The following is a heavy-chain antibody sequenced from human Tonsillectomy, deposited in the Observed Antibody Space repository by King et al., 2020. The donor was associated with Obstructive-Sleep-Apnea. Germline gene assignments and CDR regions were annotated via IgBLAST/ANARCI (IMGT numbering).Heavy chain of an antibody. CDR2: ISYDGSNK. CDR3: ARDLYYDSSGSRFDY. V-gene: IGHV3-30*04. Sequence: VQLVESGGGVVQPGRSLRLSCAASGFTFSSYAMHWVRQAPGKGLEWVAGISYDGSNKYYADSVKGRFTISRDNSKNTLYLQMNSLRAEDTAVYYCARDLYYDSSGSRFDYWGQGTLVTVSS. D-gene: IGHD3-22*01. CDR1: GFTFSSYA. J-gene: IGHJ4*02.